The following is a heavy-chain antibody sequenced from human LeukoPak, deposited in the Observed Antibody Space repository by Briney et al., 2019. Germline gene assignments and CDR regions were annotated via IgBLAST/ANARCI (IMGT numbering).Heavy chain of an antibody. CDR3: ATQMTRPKAEFFHH. V-gene: IGHV1-69*06. Sequence: ASVKVSCKASGGSFGYFSVNWLRPAPGQGPEWMGDIVPFFETANYAQNFQGRVTITADKATGTAYMELNSLKSADTAVYFCATQMTRPKAEFFHHWGQGTSVIVSS. D-gene: IGHD5-24*01. CDR2: IVPFFETA. CDR1: GGSFGYFS. J-gene: IGHJ1*01.